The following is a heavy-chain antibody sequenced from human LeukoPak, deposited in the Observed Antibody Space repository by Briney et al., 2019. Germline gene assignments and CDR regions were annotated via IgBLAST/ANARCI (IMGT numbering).Heavy chain of an antibody. D-gene: IGHD3-22*01. Sequence: ASVKVSCKASGYTFTSYYMYWVRQAPGQGLEWMGIINPNRGSTSYAQKFQGRVTMTRDMSTSTVYMELSSLRSEDTAVYYCASGGHVRVYDSSAYYGHYWGQGTLVTVSS. J-gene: IGHJ4*02. CDR1: GYTFTSYY. CDR2: INPNRGST. CDR3: ASGGHVRVYDSSAYYGHY. V-gene: IGHV1-46*01.